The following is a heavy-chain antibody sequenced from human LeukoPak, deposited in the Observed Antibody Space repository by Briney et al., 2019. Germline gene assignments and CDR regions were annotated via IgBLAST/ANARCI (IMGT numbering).Heavy chain of an antibody. CDR1: GGSFSTYY. J-gene: IGHJ4*02. CDR2: FYYSGST. Sequence: PSETLSLTCTVTGGSFSTYYWSWIRQPPGKGLEWICHFYYSGSTNYNPSLKSRVTISVDTSRNQFSLKLTSVTAADTAVYYCARGQGGNYYLNYFDYWGQGALVTVSS. V-gene: IGHV4-59*01. CDR3: ARGQGGNYYLNYFDY. D-gene: IGHD1-26*01.